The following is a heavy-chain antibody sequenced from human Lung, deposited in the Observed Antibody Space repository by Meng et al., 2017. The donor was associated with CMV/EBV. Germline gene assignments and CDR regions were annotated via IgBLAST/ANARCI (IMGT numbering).Heavy chain of an antibody. J-gene: IGHJ4*02. CDR2: IYHSGNT. V-gene: IGHV4-38-2*01. CDR3: ATHPPGY. Sequence: GSLRLCCVVSGYSISGTYYWGWIRQPPGKGLEWIGSIYHSGNTYYNPSLESRVTLSLDTSKNQFSLNLRSVTAADTAVYYCATHPPGYWGQGTLVTVSS. CDR1: GYSISGTYY.